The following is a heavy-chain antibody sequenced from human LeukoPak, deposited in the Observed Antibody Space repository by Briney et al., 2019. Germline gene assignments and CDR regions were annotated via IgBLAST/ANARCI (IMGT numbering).Heavy chain of an antibody. D-gene: IGHD2-21*01. Sequence: SETLSLTCTVSGDSISSYYWSWIRQPPGKGLEWIGYIYYTGSTYYNPSLKSRLTISVDRSKNQFSLRLSSMTAADTAVYYCARVPSVIDAFDIWGQGTMVTVSS. CDR2: IYYTGST. V-gene: IGHV4-59*12. CDR3: ARVPSVIDAFDI. CDR1: GDSISSYY. J-gene: IGHJ3*02.